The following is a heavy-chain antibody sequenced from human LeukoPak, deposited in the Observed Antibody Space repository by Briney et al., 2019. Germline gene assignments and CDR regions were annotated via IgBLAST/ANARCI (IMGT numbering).Heavy chain of an antibody. CDR1: GFTFSSYW. Sequence: GGSLILSCAASGFTFSSYWMTWVRQAPGKGLEWVANIKQDASEKFYVDSVKGRFTISRDNAKNSLYLQMNSLRAEDTAVYYCARDLSWSLSGYDYWGQGTLVTVSS. V-gene: IGHV3-7*01. CDR3: ARDLSWSLSGYDY. CDR2: IKQDASEK. J-gene: IGHJ4*02. D-gene: IGHD3-3*01.